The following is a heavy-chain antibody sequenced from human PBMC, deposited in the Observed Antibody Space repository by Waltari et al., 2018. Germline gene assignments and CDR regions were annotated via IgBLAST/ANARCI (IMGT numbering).Heavy chain of an antibody. CDR3: ARDRAGTTGRSPFEY. J-gene: IGHJ4*02. CDR2: ISGGTT. D-gene: IGHD1-1*01. V-gene: IGHV3-20*01. Sequence: EVQLVESGGGVVRPGGSLRLSWATSGCTVADYGMRWVRKSPGKGLEWVSGISGGTTGYADSVRGRFTISRDSAKNSLYLQMNSLRAEDTAFYNCARDRAGTTGRSPFEYWGQGSLVTVSS. CDR1: GCTVADYG.